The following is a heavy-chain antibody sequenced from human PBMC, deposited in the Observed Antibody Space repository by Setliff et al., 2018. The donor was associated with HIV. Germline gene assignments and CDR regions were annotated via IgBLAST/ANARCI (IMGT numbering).Heavy chain of an antibody. J-gene: IGHJ3*02. Sequence: SETLSLTCTVSGASISDGTYYWSWIRQPAGKGPEWIGHIYIRGGTTNYSPSLKSRVTISLDTSKNQFSLSLSSVTASDTALYYCARSQETSVAATEIWGQGTMVTVSS. CDR3: ARSQETSVAATEI. CDR1: GASISDGTYY. CDR2: IYIRGGTT. V-gene: IGHV4-61*09.